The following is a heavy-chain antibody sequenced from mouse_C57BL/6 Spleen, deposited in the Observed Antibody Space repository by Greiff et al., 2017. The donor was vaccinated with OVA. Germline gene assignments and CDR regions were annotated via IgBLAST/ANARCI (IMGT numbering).Heavy chain of an antibody. CDR1: GYTFTSYW. D-gene: IGHD1-1*01. CDR2: INPSNGGT. Sequence: QVQLQQPGTELVKPGASVKLSCKASGYTFTSYWMHWVKQRPGQGLEWIGNINPSNGGTNYNEKFKSKATLTVDKSSSTAYVQLSSLTSEDSAVYYCARGGIYYYGSSPRTDFDYWGQGTTLTVSS. CDR3: ARGGIYYYGSSPRTDFDY. V-gene: IGHV1-53*01. J-gene: IGHJ2*01.